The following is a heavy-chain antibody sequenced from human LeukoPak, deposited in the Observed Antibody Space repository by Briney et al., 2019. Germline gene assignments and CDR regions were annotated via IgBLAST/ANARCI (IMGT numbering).Heavy chain of an antibody. CDR3: ARYDFWSDYYMDV. D-gene: IGHD3-3*01. Sequence: PSETLSLTCAVYGGSFSGYYWSWIRQPPGKGLEWIGEINHSGSTNYNPSLKSRVTISVDTSKNQFSLKLSSVTAADTAVYYCARYDFWSDYYMDVWGKGTTVTVSS. J-gene: IGHJ6*03. V-gene: IGHV4-34*01. CDR2: INHSGST. CDR1: GGSFSGYY.